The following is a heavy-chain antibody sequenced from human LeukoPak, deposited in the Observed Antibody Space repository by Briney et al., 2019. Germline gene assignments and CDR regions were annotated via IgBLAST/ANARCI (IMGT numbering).Heavy chain of an antibody. CDR3: ALLGGNPFDY. J-gene: IGHJ4*02. CDR1: GYTFTTYY. D-gene: IGHD1-14*01. V-gene: IGHV1-46*01. Sequence: ASVKVSCKASGYTFTTYYMHWVRQAPGQGLEWMGIINPSGGSTSYAQKFQGRVTMTRDTSTSTFHMELSSLRSEDTAVYYCALLGGNPFDYWGQGTLVTVSS. CDR2: INPSGGST.